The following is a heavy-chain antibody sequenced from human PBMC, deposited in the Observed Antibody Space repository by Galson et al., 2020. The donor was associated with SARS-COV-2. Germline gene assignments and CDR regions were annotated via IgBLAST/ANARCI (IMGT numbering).Heavy chain of an antibody. CDR1: GFIFSNHW. Sequence: GESLKISCAASGFIFSNHWMTWVRQTPAKGLEWVANIHPDGSEKNFVDSVQGRFTISRDNAKNSLFLQMNSLRAEDTAVYYCARIMSGGYYDNWGQGALITVSS. D-gene: IGHD3-16*01. V-gene: IGHV3-7*03. CDR2: IHPDGSEK. CDR3: ARIMSGGYYDN. J-gene: IGHJ4*02.